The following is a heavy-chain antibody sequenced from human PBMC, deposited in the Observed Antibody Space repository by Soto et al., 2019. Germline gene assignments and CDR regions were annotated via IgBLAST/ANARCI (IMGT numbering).Heavy chain of an antibody. CDR1: GFTFSNAW. Sequence: GGSLRLSCAASGFTFSNAWMSWVRQAPGKGLEWVGRIKSKTDGGTTDYSAPVKGRFTISRDDSENTLYLQMSSLKTEDTAVYYCSTDWGTMVRGVQADYGMDVWGQGTTVTVSS. J-gene: IGHJ6*02. V-gene: IGHV3-15*01. CDR3: STDWGTMVRGVQADYGMDV. CDR2: IKSKTDGGTT. D-gene: IGHD3-10*01.